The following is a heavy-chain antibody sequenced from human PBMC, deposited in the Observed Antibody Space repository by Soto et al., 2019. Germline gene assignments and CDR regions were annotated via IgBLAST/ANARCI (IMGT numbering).Heavy chain of an antibody. CDR3: ARGWAASVKMAEHFQH. J-gene: IGHJ1*01. CDR2: VNHSGST. CDR1: GGSFSGYY. Sequence: QVQLQQWGAGLLKPSETLSLTCAVYGGSFSGYYWSWIRQSPGKGLEGIGEVNHSGSTNYNPSLKSRVSISTDAYNNQFCLKVTSATAADTAVYYCARGWAASVKMAEHFQHWGRGTLVTVSS. D-gene: IGHD6-13*01. V-gene: IGHV4-34*01.